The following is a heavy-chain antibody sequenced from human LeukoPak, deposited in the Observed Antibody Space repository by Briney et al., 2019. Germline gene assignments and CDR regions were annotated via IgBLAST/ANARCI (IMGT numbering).Heavy chain of an antibody. V-gene: IGHV4-39*01. CDR1: GGSISSSSYY. Sequence: SETLSLTCTVSGGSISSSSYYWGWIRQPPGKGPEWIGSIYYSGSTYYNPSLKSRVTISVDTSKNQFSLKLSSVTAADTAVCYCARHPYYDFWSGYYMGFDYWGQGTLVTVSS. D-gene: IGHD3-3*01. CDR2: IYYSGST. J-gene: IGHJ4*02. CDR3: ARHPYYDFWSGYYMGFDY.